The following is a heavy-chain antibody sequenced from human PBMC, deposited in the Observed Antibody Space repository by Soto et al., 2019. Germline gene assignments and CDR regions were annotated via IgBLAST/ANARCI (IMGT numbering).Heavy chain of an antibody. CDR1: GGSISSYY. V-gene: IGHV4-59*01. CDR3: ARGLRDFWSGRYGMDV. CDR2: IYYSGST. Sequence: SETLSLTCTVSGGSISSYYWSWIRQPPGKGLEWIGYIYYSGSTNYNPSPKSRVTISVDTSKNQFSLKLGSVTAADTAVYYCARGLRDFWSGRYGMDVWGQGTTVTVSS. D-gene: IGHD3-3*01. J-gene: IGHJ6*02.